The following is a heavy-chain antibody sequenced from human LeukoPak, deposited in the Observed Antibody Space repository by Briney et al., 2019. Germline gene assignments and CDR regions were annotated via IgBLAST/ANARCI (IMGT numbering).Heavy chain of an antibody. CDR2: ISYDGSNK. CDR3: AKDFFLGGGYPPLIYYHRMDV. Sequence: GGSLRLSCAASGFTFSSYGMHWVRQAPGKGLEWVAVISYDGSNKYYADSVKGRFTISRDNSKNTLYLQMNSLRAEDTAVYYRAKDFFLGGGYPPLIYYHRMDVWGQGTTVTVSS. D-gene: IGHD3-22*01. CDR1: GFTFSSYG. J-gene: IGHJ6*02. V-gene: IGHV3-30*18.